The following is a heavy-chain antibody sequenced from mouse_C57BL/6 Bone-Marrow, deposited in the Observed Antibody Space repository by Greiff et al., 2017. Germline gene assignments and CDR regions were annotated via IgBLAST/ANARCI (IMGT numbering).Heavy chain of an antibody. CDR2: IDPETGGT. CDR1: GYTFTDYE. CDR3: TSDGDY. V-gene: IGHV1-15*01. J-gene: IGHJ2*01. Sequence: VQLQESGAELVRPGASVTLSCTASGYTFTDYEMHWVKQTPVHGLEWIGAIDPETGGTAYNQKFKGKAILTADKSSSTAYMGLRSLTSEDSAVYYCTSDGDYWGQGTTLTVSS.